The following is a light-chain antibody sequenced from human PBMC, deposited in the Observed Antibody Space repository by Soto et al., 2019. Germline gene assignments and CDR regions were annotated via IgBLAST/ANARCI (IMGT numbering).Light chain of an antibody. V-gene: IGKV2-28*01. CDR1: QSLLHSNAYNY. CDR3: VQPLHTPPT. J-gene: IGKJ2*01. CDR2: LGS. Sequence: DIVMTQSPLSLPVTPGEPASISCRSSQSLLHSNAYNYLDWYLQKPGQSPQLLIYLGSNRASGVPDRFSGSGSGTDFTLKISRVEAEDAGVYYCVQPLHTPPTFGQGTKLEIK.